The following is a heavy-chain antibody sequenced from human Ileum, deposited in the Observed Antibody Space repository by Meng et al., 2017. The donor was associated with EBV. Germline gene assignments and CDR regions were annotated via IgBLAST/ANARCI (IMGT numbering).Heavy chain of an antibody. Sequence: LQLQEAGPGLVKPSETLSLTCTVSGGSISSSDYYWGWIRQPPGKGLEWIGSLYFSGSTYSNPSLESRVTISVDTSNNQFSLKLSSVTAADTAVYYCARRGYSSGWYAYDYWGQGTLVTVFS. CDR2: LYFSGST. CDR1: GGSISSSDYY. CDR3: ARRGYSSGWYAYDY. V-gene: IGHV4-39*01. J-gene: IGHJ4*02. D-gene: IGHD6-19*01.